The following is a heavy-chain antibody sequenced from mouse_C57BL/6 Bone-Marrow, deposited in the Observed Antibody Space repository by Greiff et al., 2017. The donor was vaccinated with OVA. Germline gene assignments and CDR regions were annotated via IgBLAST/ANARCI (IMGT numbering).Heavy chain of an antibody. J-gene: IGHJ3*01. Sequence: EVHLVESGGGLVQPGGSMKLSCVASGFTFSNYWMNWVRQSPEKGLEWVAQIRLKSDNYATHYAESVKGRFTISRDDSKSSVYLQMNNLRAEDTGIYYCTGDSSGPSWFAYWGQGTLVTVSA. CDR1: GFTFSNYW. V-gene: IGHV6-3*01. CDR3: TGDSSGPSWFAY. CDR2: IRLKSDNYAT. D-gene: IGHD3-2*02.